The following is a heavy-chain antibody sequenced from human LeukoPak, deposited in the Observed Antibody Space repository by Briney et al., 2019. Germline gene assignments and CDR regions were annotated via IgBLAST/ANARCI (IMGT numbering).Heavy chain of an antibody. Sequence: ASVTVSCKASGYTFTNYGINWVRQAPGQGLEWMGWISAYNGNTNYAQKVQGRVTMTTDTSASTAYMELRSLRSDDTAIYYCAGDAVHGSGSYFGYWGQGTLVTVSS. CDR2: ISAYNGNT. J-gene: IGHJ4*02. CDR3: AGDAVHGSGSYFGY. V-gene: IGHV1-18*01. CDR1: GYTFTNYG. D-gene: IGHD3-10*01.